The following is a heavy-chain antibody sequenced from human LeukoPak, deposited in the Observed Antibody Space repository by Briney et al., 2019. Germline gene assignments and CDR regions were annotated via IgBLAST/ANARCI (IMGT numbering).Heavy chain of an antibody. CDR3: ASQQWLVEGIAFDI. J-gene: IGHJ3*02. V-gene: IGHV4-61*02. Sequence: SETLSLTCTVSGGSISSGSYYWSWIRQPAGKGLEWIGRIYTSGSTNYNPSLKSRVTISVDMSKNQFSLKLSSVTAADTAVYYCASQQWLVEGIAFDIWGQGTMVTVSS. CDR2: IYTSGST. D-gene: IGHD6-19*01. CDR1: GGSISSGSYY.